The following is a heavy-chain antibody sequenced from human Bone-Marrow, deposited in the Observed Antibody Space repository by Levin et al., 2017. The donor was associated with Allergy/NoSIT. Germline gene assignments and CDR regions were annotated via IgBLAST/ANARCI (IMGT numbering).Heavy chain of an antibody. CDR1: GGSFSGYY. D-gene: IGHD2-15*01. CDR2: INHSGST. Sequence: PSETLSLTCAVYGGSFSGYYWSWIRQPPGKGLEWIGEINHSGSTNYNPSLKSRVTISVDTSKNQFSLKLSSVTAADTAVYYCARDPSLYCSGGSCYYFDYWGQGTLVTVSS. CDR3: ARDPSLYCSGGSCYYFDY. V-gene: IGHV4-34*01. J-gene: IGHJ4*02.